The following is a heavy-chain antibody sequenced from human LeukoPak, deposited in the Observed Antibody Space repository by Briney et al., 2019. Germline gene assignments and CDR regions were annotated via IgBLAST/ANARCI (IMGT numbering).Heavy chain of an antibody. D-gene: IGHD6-13*01. Sequence: GGSLRLSCAASGFTFDDYAMHWVRQAPGKGLEWVSGISWNSGSIGYADSVKGRFTISRDNAKNSLYLQMNSLRAKDTALYYCAKDQAGTGSYYYYGMDVWGQGTTVTVSS. CDR2: ISWNSGSI. J-gene: IGHJ6*02. CDR1: GFTFDDYA. CDR3: AKDQAGTGSYYYYGMDV. V-gene: IGHV3-9*01.